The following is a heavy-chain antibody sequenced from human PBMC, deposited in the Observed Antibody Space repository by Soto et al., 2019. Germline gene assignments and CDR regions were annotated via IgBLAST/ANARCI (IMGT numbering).Heavy chain of an antibody. CDR2: IKQDGSEK. J-gene: IGHJ4*02. CDR3: GTADRGTAAGGTVQ. D-gene: IGHD6-13*01. CDR1: GFTLSTYW. V-gene: IGHV3-7*01. Sequence: EVQVVESGGGLVQPGGSLRLSCAASGFTLSTYWMTWVRQAPGKGLEWVANIKQDGSEKDYVDSVKGRFTVSRDNAKNSLYLQMNSLRTEDTAVYYCGTADRGTAAGGTVQWGQGTLVTVSS.